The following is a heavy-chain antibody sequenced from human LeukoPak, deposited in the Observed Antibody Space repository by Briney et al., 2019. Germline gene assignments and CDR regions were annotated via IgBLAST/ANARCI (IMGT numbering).Heavy chain of an antibody. J-gene: IGHJ4*02. CDR1: GYTFTGYY. D-gene: IGHD3-10*01. V-gene: IGHV1-2*02. CDR2: INPNSGGT. Sequence: ASVKVSCKASGYTFTGYYMHWVRQAPGQGLEWMGWINPNSGGTNYAQKFQGRVTMTTDTSISTAYMELSRLRSDDTAVYYRARESLLWFGEDDYWGQGTLVTVSS. CDR3: ARESLLWFGEDDY.